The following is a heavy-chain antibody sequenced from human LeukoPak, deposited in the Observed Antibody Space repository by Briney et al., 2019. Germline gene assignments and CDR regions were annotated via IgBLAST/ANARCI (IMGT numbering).Heavy chain of an antibody. J-gene: IGHJ6*03. V-gene: IGHV4-39*07. CDR3: ARGRGSSVFSPYYYYMDV. CDR2: IYYSGST. D-gene: IGHD6-13*01. CDR1: GGSISSSSYY. Sequence: SETLSLTCTVSGGSISSSSYYWGWIRQPPGKGLEWIGSIYYSGSTYYNPSLKSRVTISVDTSKNQFSLKLSSVTAADTAVYYCARGRGSSVFSPYYYYMDVWGKGTTVTVSS.